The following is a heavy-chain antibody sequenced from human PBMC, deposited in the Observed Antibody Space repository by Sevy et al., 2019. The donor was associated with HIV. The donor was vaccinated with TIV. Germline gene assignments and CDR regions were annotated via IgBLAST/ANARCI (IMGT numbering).Heavy chain of an antibody. CDR2: ISYDGSNK. CDR3: ARDSYYYGSGSYNWFDP. Sequence: GGSLRLSCAASGFTFSSYAMHWVRQAPGKGLEWVAVISYDGSNKYYADSVKGRFTISRDNSKNTRYLQMNSLRDEDTAVYYCARDSYYYGSGSYNWFDPWGQGTLVTVSS. D-gene: IGHD3-10*01. J-gene: IGHJ5*02. CDR1: GFTFSSYA. V-gene: IGHV3-30-3*01.